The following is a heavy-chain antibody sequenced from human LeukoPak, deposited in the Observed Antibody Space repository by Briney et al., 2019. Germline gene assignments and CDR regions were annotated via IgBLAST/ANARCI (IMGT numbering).Heavy chain of an antibody. V-gene: IGHV1-8*01. D-gene: IGHD4-23*01. Sequence: ASVKVSCKASGYTFTSYDINWVRQATGQGLEWMGWMNPNSGNTGYAQKFQGRVTITTDESTSTVYMEVRGLRSEDTAVYYCAREVDYGGNYYWFDPWGQGTLVTVSS. CDR2: MNPNSGNT. CDR3: AREVDYGGNYYWFDP. CDR1: GYTFTSYD. J-gene: IGHJ5*02.